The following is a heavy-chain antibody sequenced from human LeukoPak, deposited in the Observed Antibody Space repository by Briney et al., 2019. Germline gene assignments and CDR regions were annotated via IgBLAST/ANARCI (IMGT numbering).Heavy chain of an antibody. CDR2: ISYHGRNK. D-gene: IGHD5-18*01. J-gene: IGHJ5*02. Sequence: GGSLRLSCAASRFIFSSYDMHWVRQAPGKGLEWVAAISYHGRNKYYADSVKGRFTISRDNSKNTLYLQMNSLRAEDTAVYFCASGKYRYGDNWFDPWGQGTLVTVSS. CDR1: RFIFSSYD. CDR3: ASGKYRYGDNWFDP. V-gene: IGHV3-30*03.